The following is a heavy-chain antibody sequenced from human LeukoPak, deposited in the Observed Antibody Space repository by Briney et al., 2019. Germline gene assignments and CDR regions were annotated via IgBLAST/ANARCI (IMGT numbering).Heavy chain of an antibody. Sequence: SETLSLTCAVYGGSFSGYYWSWIRQPPGKGLEWIGEINHSGSTNYNPSLKSRVTISVDTSKNQFSLKLSSVTAADTAVYYCASSLRHSSGCVYWGQGTLVTVSS. CDR2: INHSGST. V-gene: IGHV4-34*01. D-gene: IGHD6-19*01. CDR3: ASSLRHSSGCVY. J-gene: IGHJ4*02. CDR1: GGSFSGYY.